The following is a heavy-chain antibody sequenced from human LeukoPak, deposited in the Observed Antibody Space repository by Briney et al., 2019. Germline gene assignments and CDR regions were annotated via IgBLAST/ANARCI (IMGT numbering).Heavy chain of an antibody. V-gene: IGHV1-18*01. CDR2: ISAYNGNT. J-gene: IGHJ4*02. D-gene: IGHD3-22*01. Sequence: ASVKVSCKASGYTFTSYGISWVRQAPGQGLEWMGWISAYNGNTNYAQKLQGRVTMTTDTSTSTAYMELRSLRSEDTAVYYCARDSSRRFNYYDSSGYYPYTFDYWGQGTLVTVSS. CDR3: ARDSSRRFNYYDSSGYYPYTFDY. CDR1: GYTFTSYG.